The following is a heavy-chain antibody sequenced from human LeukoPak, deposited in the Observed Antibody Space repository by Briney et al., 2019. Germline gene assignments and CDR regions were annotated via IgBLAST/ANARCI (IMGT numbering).Heavy chain of an antibody. CDR1: GGSISSSSSIC. CDR3: ARNGGNSDYAY. Sequence: SETLSLTCAVSGGSISSSSSICWTWVRQPPGEGLEWIGGIYHNGATNYNPSLKSRVTLLLDKSKNQFSLRLNSVTAADTAVYYCARNGGNSDYAYWGQGTLVTVSA. V-gene: IGHV4-4*02. CDR2: IYHNGAT. D-gene: IGHD4-23*01. J-gene: IGHJ4*02.